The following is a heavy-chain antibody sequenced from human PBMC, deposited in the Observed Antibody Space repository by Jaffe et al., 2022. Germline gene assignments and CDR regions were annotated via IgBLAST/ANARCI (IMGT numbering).Heavy chain of an antibody. CDR2: ISYDGSNK. J-gene: IGHJ4*02. CDR1: GFTFSSYG. CDR3: AKDRGSEYSGYDLWWGFDY. V-gene: IGHV3-30*18. D-gene: IGHD5-12*01. Sequence: QVQLVESGGGVVQPGRSLRLSCAASGFTFSSYGMHWVRQAPGKGLEWVAVISYDGSNKYYADSVKGRFTISRDNSKNTLYLQMNSLRAEDTAVYYCAKDRGSEYSGYDLWWGFDYWGQGTLVTVSS.